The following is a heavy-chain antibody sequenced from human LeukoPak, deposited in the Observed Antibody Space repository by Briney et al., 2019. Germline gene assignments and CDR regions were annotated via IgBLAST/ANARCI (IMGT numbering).Heavy chain of an antibody. CDR3: ARERWDLISNKYYYYGLAV. Sequence: PGGSLRLSCAASGFTFSSYSMNWIRQAPGKGLEWVSSISSSTSYIYYADSVKGRFTISKDNAKNSLYLQMNSLRAEDTAVYYCARERWDLISNKYYYYGLAVWGQGTTVTVSS. D-gene: IGHD1-26*01. CDR1: GFTFSSYS. J-gene: IGHJ6*02. CDR2: ISSSTSYI. V-gene: IGHV3-21*01.